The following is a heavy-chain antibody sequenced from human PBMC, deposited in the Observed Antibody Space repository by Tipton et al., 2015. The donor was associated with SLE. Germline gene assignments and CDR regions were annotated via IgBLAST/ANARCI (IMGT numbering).Heavy chain of an antibody. CDR2: IFYTGST. CDR1: GVSISSSY. Sequence: TLSLTCTVSGVSISSSYWSWIRQPPGRGLEWIGYIFYTGSTNYNPSLKSRVTISVDTSKNQFSLRLSSVTAADTAVYYCARGAPLGFDYWGQGTLVTVSS. CDR3: ARGAPLGFDY. V-gene: IGHV4-59*01. J-gene: IGHJ4*02.